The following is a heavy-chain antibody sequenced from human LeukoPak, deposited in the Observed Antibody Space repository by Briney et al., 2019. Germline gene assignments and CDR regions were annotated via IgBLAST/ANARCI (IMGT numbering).Heavy chain of an antibody. CDR2: IYHGGST. D-gene: IGHD3-10*01. CDR3: AKGEDHGSGTVHFAS. CDR1: GGSISSSNW. Sequence: SETLSLTCAVSGGSISSSNWWSWVRQPPGKGLEWIGEIYHGGSTNYNPSLKSRVAMSVDRSRNQFSLQLSSVTAADTAVYYCAKGEDHGSGTVHFASWGLGTLVTVSS. J-gene: IGHJ4*02. V-gene: IGHV4-4*02.